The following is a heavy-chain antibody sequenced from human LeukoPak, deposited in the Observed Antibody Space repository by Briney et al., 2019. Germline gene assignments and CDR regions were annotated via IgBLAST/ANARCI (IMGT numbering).Heavy chain of an antibody. CDR1: GFTFSSYS. CDR2: ISSSSSTI. V-gene: IGHV3-48*01. D-gene: IGHD2-2*01. Sequence: GGPLRLSCAASGFTFSSYSVNWVRQAPGKGLEWVSYISSSSSTIYYADSVKGRFTISRDNAKNSLYLQMNSLRAEDTAVYYCASDIVVVPAAPTGYWGQETLVTVSS. CDR3: ASDIVVVPAAPTGY. J-gene: IGHJ4*02.